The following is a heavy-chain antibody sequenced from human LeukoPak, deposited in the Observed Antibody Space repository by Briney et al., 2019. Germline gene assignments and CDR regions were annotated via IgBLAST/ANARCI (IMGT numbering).Heavy chain of an antibody. D-gene: IGHD1-26*01. CDR2: IYTTGHT. CDR1: GGSINNGGYY. J-gene: IGHJ4*02. V-gene: IGHV4-61*02. Sequence: SEPLSLTCTVSGGSINNGGYYWSWIRPPAGTGLEWIGRIYTTGHTKYNPPLKSRVTISLDTSKNQFSLKLSSVSAEDTALYCCARERLGGSYYLPVEYWGQGALVTVSS. CDR3: ARERLGGSYYLPVEY.